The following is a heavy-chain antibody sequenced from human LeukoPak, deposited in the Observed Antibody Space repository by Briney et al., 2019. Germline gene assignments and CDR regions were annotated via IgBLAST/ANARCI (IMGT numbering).Heavy chain of an antibody. D-gene: IGHD6-19*01. CDR1: GGSISSYY. Sequence: SKTLSLTCTVSGGSISSYYWSWIRQPPGKGLEWIGYIYYSGSTNYNPSLKSRVTISVDTSKNQFSLKLSSVTAADTAVYYCARVWHSSGWRLGWFDPWGQGTLVTVSS. CDR2: IYYSGST. J-gene: IGHJ5*02. CDR3: ARVWHSSGWRLGWFDP. V-gene: IGHV4-59*01.